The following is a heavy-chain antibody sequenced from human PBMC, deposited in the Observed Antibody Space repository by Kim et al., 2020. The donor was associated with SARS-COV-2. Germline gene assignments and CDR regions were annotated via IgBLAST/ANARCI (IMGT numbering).Heavy chain of an antibody. D-gene: IGHD5-12*01. Sequence: ASVKVSCKASGYIFSSIAIHWVRQAPGQGLEWMGWMNTNTGNPAYAQGFTGRFVFSLDTSVSTAYLQISSLRAEDTAVYYCATRYSTRYFDIWCRGTLVT. CDR2: MNTNTGNP. CDR3: ATRYSTRYFDI. CDR1: GYIFSSIA. J-gene: IGHJ2*01. V-gene: IGHV7-4-1*02.